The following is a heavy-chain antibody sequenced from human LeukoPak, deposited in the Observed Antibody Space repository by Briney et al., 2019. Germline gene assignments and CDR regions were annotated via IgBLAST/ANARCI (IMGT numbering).Heavy chain of an antibody. CDR2: IRSNSRDI. J-gene: IGHJ4*01. CDR3: ARDDRDISSCCFDY. V-gene: IGHV3-21*01. D-gene: IGHD6-6*01. Sequence: GGSLRLSCAASGFTFNTYSMNWVRQAPGKGLEWVSSIRSNSRDIYYADSVKGRFTISRDNAKNSLHLQMNSLRAEDTAVYYCARDDRDISSCCFDYWGHGILVTVSS. CDR1: GFTFNTYS.